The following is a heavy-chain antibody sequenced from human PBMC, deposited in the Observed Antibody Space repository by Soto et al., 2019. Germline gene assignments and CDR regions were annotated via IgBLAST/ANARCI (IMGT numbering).Heavy chain of an antibody. CDR2: VYNSGST. V-gene: IGHV4-59*01. J-gene: IGHJ4*02. D-gene: IGHD6-13*01. Sequence: SETLSLTCTVSGGSISSNYWTWIRQPPGKGLEWIGYVYNSGSTNYNPSLKSRVTISKDTSKSQFSPKVNSMTAADTAVNYCARYRREAVAGYTLDYWGQGILVTVSS. CDR3: ARYRREAVAGYTLDY. CDR1: GGSISSNY.